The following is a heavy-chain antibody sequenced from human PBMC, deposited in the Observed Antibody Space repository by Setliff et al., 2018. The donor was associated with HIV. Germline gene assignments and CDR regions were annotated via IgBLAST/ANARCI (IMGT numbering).Heavy chain of an antibody. CDR1: GYIITTFG. V-gene: IGHV1-18*01. D-gene: IGHD6-13*01. J-gene: IGHJ5*02. Sequence: GASVKVSCKASGYIITTFGFSWVRQAPGQGLEWMGWINTHNGNTHYAQRFQGRVTMTRDTSTTTAYMELRSLRSDDTAVYYCARATGAADLWGQGTLGTVSS. CDR2: INTHNGNT. CDR3: ARATGAADL.